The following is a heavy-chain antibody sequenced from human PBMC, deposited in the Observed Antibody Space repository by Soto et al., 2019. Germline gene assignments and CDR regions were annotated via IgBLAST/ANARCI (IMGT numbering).Heavy chain of an antibody. V-gene: IGHV3-23*01. D-gene: IGHD3-22*01. Sequence: EVQLLESGGGLVQPGGSLRLSCAASGFTFSSYAMSWVRQAPGKGLEWVSAISGSGGSTYYADSVKGRFTISRDNSKNTLYVQMNSLRAEDTTVYYCATWATYYYDSSGLNFDYWGQGTLVTVFS. CDR3: ATWATYYYDSSGLNFDY. J-gene: IGHJ4*02. CDR1: GFTFSSYA. CDR2: ISGSGGST.